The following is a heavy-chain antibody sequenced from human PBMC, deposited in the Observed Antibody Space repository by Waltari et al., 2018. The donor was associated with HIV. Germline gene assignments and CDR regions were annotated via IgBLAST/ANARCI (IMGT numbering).Heavy chain of an antibody. V-gene: IGHV3-53*01. Sequence: EVQLVASGGNLTRPGGSLRLACVGSGFTVSANYMSWVRQAPGKGPEWVSVLYSNGNTLYGGSVKGRFTIFRDNSKNTLYLQMNTLRVDDTAVYYCARMQRFYGSEQSRYFYFGMDVWGQGTTVTVSS. CDR1: GFTVSANY. D-gene: IGHD3-16*02. CDR2: LYSNGNT. J-gene: IGHJ6*02. CDR3: ARMQRFYGSEQSRYFYFGMDV.